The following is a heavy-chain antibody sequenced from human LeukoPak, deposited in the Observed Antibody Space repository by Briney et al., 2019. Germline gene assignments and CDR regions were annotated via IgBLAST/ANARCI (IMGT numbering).Heavy chain of an antibody. CDR3: ARRVAAGGTCMGY. CDR2: MNPNSGNT. D-gene: IGHD6-13*01. Sequence: ASVKVSCKASGYSFTSYDINWVRQATGQGLEWMGWMNPNSGNTGSAQKFQGRVTMARNTSISTAYMELSNLRSEDTAVYYCARRVAAGGTCMGYWGQGTLVTVSS. CDR1: GYSFTSYD. J-gene: IGHJ4*02. V-gene: IGHV1-8*01.